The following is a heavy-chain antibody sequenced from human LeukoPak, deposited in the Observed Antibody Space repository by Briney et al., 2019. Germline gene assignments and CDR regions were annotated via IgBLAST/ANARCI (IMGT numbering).Heavy chain of an antibody. CDR3: VVTQKWLAFDY. D-gene: IGHD6-19*01. CDR1: GGSISGRY. Sequence: PSETLSLTCAVSGGSISGRYWSWIRQPPGKGLEWIANWRYDGSPNYTPSLESRATISLDTSKNQFSLRLTSVTAADTAVYYRVVTQKWLAFDYWGQGILVTVSS. V-gene: IGHV4-59*08. CDR2: WRYDGSP. J-gene: IGHJ4*02.